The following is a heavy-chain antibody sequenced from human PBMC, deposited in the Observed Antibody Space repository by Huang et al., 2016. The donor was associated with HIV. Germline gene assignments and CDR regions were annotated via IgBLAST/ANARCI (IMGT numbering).Heavy chain of an antibody. CDR2: IKYNVHA. V-gene: IGHV4-34*02. Sequence: QVRLQQWGGGLVRPSETLSRTCAVYGGPFSTHYWSWIRQSPGKGLEWIAEIKYNVHANFTPSLRSRVSISVDTSKNQFSLNVTSVTAADTAIYYCARGRDTTEMDTVDDALDVWDQGTLVIVSS. D-gene: IGHD1-1*01. CDR3: ARGRDTTEMDTVDDALDV. J-gene: IGHJ3*01. CDR1: GGPFSTHY.